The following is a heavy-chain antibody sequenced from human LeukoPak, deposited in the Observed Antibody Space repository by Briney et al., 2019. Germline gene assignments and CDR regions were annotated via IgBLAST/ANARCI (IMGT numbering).Heavy chain of an antibody. Sequence: ASVKVSCKVSGYTLTELSMHWVRQAPGKGLEWMGGFDPEDGETIYAQKFQGRVTMTEDTSTDTAYMELSSLRSEDTAVYYCATDPFLGIAVAGPPYYWGQGTLVTVSS. CDR1: GYTLTELS. CDR2: FDPEDGET. J-gene: IGHJ4*02. D-gene: IGHD6-19*01. CDR3: ATDPFLGIAVAGPPYY. V-gene: IGHV1-24*01.